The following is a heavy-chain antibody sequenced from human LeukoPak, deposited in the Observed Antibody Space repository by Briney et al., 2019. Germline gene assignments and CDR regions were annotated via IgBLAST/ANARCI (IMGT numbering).Heavy chain of an antibody. J-gene: IGHJ6*02. CDR1: GYTFTRYD. V-gene: IGHV1-8*01. D-gene: IGHD5-12*01. CDR3: ARERGYSGYEDYYYYYGMDV. Sequence: ASVKVSCKASGYTFTRYDINWVRQATGQGLEGMGGKHPHSGNTGYAQKFQGRVTNTRDTPISTAYMELTSLRSEDTAVYYCARERGYSGYEDYYYYYGMDVWGQGTTVTVSS. CDR2: KHPHSGNT.